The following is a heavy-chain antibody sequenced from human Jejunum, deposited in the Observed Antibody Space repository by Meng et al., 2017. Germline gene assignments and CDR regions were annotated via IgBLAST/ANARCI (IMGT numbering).Heavy chain of an antibody. CDR3: ARDFEALNGV. CDR1: GDSISSSYW. CDR2: IYHSGTT. D-gene: IGHD2-8*01. Sequence: QGEVQESGPGLVKPWGTLPLTCAVSGDSISSSYWWSWVRQSPGKGLEWIGEIYHSGTTNYNPSLKSRVTLSVDKSKNQFSLNLSSVTAADTAVYFCARDFEALNGVWGQGTLVTVSS. V-gene: IGHV4-4*02. J-gene: IGHJ1*01.